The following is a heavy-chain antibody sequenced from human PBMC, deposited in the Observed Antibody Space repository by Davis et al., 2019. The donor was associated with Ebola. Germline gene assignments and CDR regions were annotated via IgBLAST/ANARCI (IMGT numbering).Heavy chain of an antibody. J-gene: IGHJ4*02. CDR3: ASIYGSGSPRFDY. CDR1: GGPFTGYY. Sequence: MPSETLSLTCAVYGGPFTGYYWSWFRQPPGKGLEWIGEITHNGRTNHNPSLKSRVTISVDTSKNQFSLKLSSVTAADTAVYYCASIYGSGSPRFDYWGQGTLVTVSS. V-gene: IGHV4-34*01. CDR2: ITHNGRT. D-gene: IGHD3-10*01.